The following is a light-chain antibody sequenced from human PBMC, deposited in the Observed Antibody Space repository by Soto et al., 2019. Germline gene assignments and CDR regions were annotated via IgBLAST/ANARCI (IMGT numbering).Light chain of an antibody. Sequence: DIVMTQSPLSLPVTPGEPASISCRSSQSLLHSDGYSYLDWYLQKPGQSPQLLIYLGSIRASGDPGRFSSSGAGTDFTLKISRVEAEDVGVYYCMQATQIVPWTFGQGTRVEIK. V-gene: IGKV2-28*01. CDR2: LGS. CDR3: MQATQIVPWT. J-gene: IGKJ1*01. CDR1: QSLLHSDGYSY.